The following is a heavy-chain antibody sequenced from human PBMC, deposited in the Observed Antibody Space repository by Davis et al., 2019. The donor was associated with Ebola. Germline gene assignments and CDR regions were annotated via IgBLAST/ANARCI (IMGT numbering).Heavy chain of an antibody. CDR3: ARPMVTPYYYYGMDV. V-gene: IGHV1-3*01. Sequence: SVTVSRLPSLYTFTSYVMHWLRQAPGQRREGMGWINAGNGNTKYSQKFQGRVNITRDTSASTAYMELSSLRSEDTAVNYCARPMVTPYYYYGMDVWGQGTTVTVSS. CDR2: INAGNGNT. CDR1: LYTFTSYV. J-gene: IGHJ6*02. D-gene: IGHD5-18*01.